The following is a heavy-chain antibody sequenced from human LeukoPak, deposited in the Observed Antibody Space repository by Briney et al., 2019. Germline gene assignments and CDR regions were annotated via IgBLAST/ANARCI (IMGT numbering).Heavy chain of an antibody. CDR1: GGSISSNKYY. CDR2: IYYSGST. CDR3: ATPYSGGYQGLDI. V-gene: IGHV4-39*01. J-gene: IGHJ3*02. D-gene: IGHD1-26*01. Sequence: SETLSLTCTVSGGSISSNKYYWGWIRQPPGKGLEWIGSIYYSGSTYYNPTLKSRVTIFVDTSKNQCSLKLSSVTAADTAVYYCATPYSGGYQGLDIWGQGTMVTVSS.